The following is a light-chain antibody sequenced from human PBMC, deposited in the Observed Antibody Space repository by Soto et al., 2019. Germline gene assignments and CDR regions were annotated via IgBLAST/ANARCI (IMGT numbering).Light chain of an antibody. CDR2: GNI. CDR1: SSNIGADFD. J-gene: IGLJ2*01. V-gene: IGLV1-40*01. CDR3: QSYDTSLNVYVV. Sequence: QSVLTQPPSVSGAPGQRGTISCTGSSSNIGADFDVHWYRQLPGTAPKLLIYGNINRPSGVPDRFSGSTSGTSASLTITGLQAEDEADYYCQSYDTSLNVYVVFGGGTKLTVL.